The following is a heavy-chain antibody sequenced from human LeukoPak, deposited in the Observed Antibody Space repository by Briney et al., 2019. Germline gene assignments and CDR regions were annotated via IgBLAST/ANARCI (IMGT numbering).Heavy chain of an antibody. V-gene: IGHV3-74*01. J-gene: IGHJ4*02. D-gene: IGHD3-22*01. CDR1: GFTFSDTW. Sequence: GGSLRLSCAASGFTFSDTWMHWVRQAPGEGLVWVSRIRSDGSDTRYAESVKGRFTISRDNAKNTLYLQMNSLRAEDTAVYYCARGQHFRVYDSSDYHPYWGQGTLVTASS. CDR2: IRSDGSDT. CDR3: ARGQHFRVYDSSDYHPY.